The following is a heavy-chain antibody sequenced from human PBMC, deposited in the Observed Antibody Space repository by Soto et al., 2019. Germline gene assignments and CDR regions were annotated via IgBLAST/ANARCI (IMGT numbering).Heavy chain of an antibody. CDR1: GFTFSNAW. D-gene: IGHD4-17*01. CDR3: TTSAGPYGDPFDH. Sequence: GGSLRLSCAASGFTFSNAWMNWVRQAPGKGLEWVGRIKTKTDGGTTDYAAPVRGRFTISRDDSKNTLYLQMNSLKTEDTVVYYCTTSAGPYGDPFDHWGQGTLVTVSS. J-gene: IGHJ4*02. V-gene: IGHV3-15*07. CDR2: IKTKTDGGTT.